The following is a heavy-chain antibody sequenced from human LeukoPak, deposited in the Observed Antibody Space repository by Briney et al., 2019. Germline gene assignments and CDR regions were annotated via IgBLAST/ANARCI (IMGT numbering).Heavy chain of an antibody. CDR1: RFTFSNYG. CDR2: ISYDGQTK. CDR3: AKPGATRRDFYYYGMDV. J-gene: IGHJ6*02. D-gene: IGHD1-26*01. V-gene: IGHV3-30*18. Sequence: GGSLRLSCAASRFTFSNYGMYWVHQAPGKGLEWVALISYDGQTKYYADSVKGRFTISRHNSENTLYLQMNSLRIEGTAVYYCAKPGATRRDFYYYGMDVWGQGTTVTVSS.